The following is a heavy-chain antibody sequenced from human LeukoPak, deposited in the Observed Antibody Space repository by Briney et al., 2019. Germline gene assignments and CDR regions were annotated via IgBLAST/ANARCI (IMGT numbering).Heavy chain of an antibody. CDR3: AITDDSSGYYLTDY. J-gene: IGHJ4*02. V-gene: IGHV1-2*02. CDR2: INPNSGGT. CDR1: GYTFTGYY. Sequence: ASVKVSCKASGYTFTGYYTHWVRQAPGQGLEWMGWINPNSGGTNYAQKFQGRVTMTRDTSISTAYMELSRLRSDDTAVYYCAITDDSSGYYLTDYWGQGTLVTVSS. D-gene: IGHD3-22*01.